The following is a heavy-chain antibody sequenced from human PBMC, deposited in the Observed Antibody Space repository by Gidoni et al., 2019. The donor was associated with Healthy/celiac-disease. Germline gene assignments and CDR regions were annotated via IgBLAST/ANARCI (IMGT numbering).Heavy chain of an antibody. V-gene: IGHV4-34*01. J-gene: IGHJ4*02. CDR2: INHSGST. Sequence: QVQLQPSGAGLLMPSETLSLTCAVYGGSFSGYYWGWIRQPPGKGLEWIGEINHSGSTNYNPSLKIRVTISVDTSKNQFSLKLSSVTAADTAVYYCARTIAARPDYWGQGTLVTVSS. D-gene: IGHD6-6*01. CDR3: ARTIAARPDY. CDR1: GGSFSGYY.